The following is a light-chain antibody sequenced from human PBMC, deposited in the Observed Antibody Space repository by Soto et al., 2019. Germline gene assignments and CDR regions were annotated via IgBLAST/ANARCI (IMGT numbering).Light chain of an antibody. CDR1: QSVSRN. CDR2: DAS. J-gene: IGKJ1*01. Sequence: ERVMTHSPATLSVYPGERATLSCRASQSVSRNVAWYQQKPGQAPRLLIYDASTRATGIPARFSGSGSGADFTLTINSLQSEDFAVYYCQQYKSWPTFGQGTKVDIK. CDR3: QQYKSWPT. V-gene: IGKV3-15*01.